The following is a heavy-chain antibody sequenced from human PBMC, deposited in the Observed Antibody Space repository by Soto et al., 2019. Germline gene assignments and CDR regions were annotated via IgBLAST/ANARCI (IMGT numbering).Heavy chain of an antibody. CDR2: IMWNSDHI. D-gene: IGHD4-17*01. V-gene: IGHV3-9*01. Sequence: EVQLVESGGGLAQPGRSLRLSCVGTGFGFNNYAMHWVRQAPGKGLEWVSGIMWNSDHIAYADSVKGRFTISRDNAKNSLYLQMNSLTTEDTALYYCAKDRLSTVTPAIDYWGQGILVTVTS. J-gene: IGHJ4*02. CDR3: AKDRLSTVTPAIDY. CDR1: GFGFNNYA.